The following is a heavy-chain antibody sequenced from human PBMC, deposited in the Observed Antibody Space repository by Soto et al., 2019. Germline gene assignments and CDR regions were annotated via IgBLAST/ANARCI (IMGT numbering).Heavy chain of an antibody. CDR3: ARDDFPYDSSGPGGY. V-gene: IGHV3-33*01. J-gene: IGHJ4*02. Sequence: GGSLRLSCAASGFTFSSYGMHWVRQAPGKGLEWVAVIWYDGSNKYYADSVKGRFTISRDNSKNTLYLQMNSLRAEDTAVYYCARDDFPYDSSGPGGYWGQGTLVTVSS. D-gene: IGHD3-22*01. CDR1: GFTFSSYG. CDR2: IWYDGSNK.